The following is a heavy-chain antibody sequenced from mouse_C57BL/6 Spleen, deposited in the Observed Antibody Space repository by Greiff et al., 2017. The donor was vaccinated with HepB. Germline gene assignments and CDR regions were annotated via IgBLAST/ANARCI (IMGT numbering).Heavy chain of an antibody. CDR2: IYPRSGNT. J-gene: IGHJ2*01. V-gene: IGHV1-81*01. CDR3: ASNWDENYFDY. D-gene: IGHD4-1*01. Sequence: QVHVKQSGAELARPGASVKLSCKASGYTFTSYGISWVKQRTGQGLEWIGEIYPRSGNTYYNEKFKGKATLTADTSSSTAYMELRSLTSEDSAVYFCASNWDENYFDYWGQGTTLTVSS. CDR1: GYTFTSYG.